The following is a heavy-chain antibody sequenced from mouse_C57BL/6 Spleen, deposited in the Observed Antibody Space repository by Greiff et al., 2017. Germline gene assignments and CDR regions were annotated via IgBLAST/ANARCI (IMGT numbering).Heavy chain of an antibody. CDR2: INYDGSST. V-gene: IGHV5-16*01. D-gene: IGHD2-1*01. J-gene: IGHJ2*01. Sequence: DVQLVESEGGLVQPGSSMKLSCTASGFTFSDYYMAWVRQVPEKGLEWVANINYDGSSTYYLDSLKSRFIISRDNAKNILYLQMSSLKSEDTATYYCARAGYGNDYFDYWGQGTTLTVSS. CDR1: GFTFSDYY. CDR3: ARAGYGNDYFDY.